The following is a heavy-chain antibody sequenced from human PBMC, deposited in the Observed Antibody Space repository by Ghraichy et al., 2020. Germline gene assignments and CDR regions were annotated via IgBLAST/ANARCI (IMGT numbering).Heavy chain of an antibody. CDR3: TRLDIGTTSSA. CDR2: INHIGST. Sequence: ETLSRTCTVSGGSFTSSSHYWGWIRQPPGKGLEYIGSINHIGSTFYNSSMRGRVTISVDTFENQLSLKMTSVTAADTAVYYCTRLDIGTTSSAWGHGTMVTVSS. D-gene: IGHD1-7*01. V-gene: IGHV4-39*01. J-gene: IGHJ3*01. CDR1: GGSFTSSSHY.